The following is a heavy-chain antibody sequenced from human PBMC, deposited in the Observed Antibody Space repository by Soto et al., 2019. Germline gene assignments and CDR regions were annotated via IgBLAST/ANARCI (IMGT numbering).Heavy chain of an antibody. CDR3: SRSTYNGSSAYFDH. CDR1: GDSISSFY. CDR2: VFHTGNT. J-gene: IGHJ4*02. Sequence: KTSETLSLTCSVSGDSISSFYWTWIRQSPGRGLEWIGYVFHTGNTNYNPSLKSRVTITVDTVKNRFSLKLGSVTAADTAVYYCSRSTYNGSSAYFDHWGPGVLVTVSS. D-gene: IGHD6-6*01. V-gene: IGHV4-59*01.